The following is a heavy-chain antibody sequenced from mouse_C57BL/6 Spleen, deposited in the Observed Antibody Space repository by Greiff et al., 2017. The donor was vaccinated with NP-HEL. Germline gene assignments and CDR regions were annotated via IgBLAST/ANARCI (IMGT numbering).Heavy chain of an antibody. CDR3: ARAITTVVARYAMDY. D-gene: IGHD1-1*01. J-gene: IGHJ4*01. CDR1: GYTFTSSG. Sequence: QVQLQQSGAELARPGASVKLSCKASGYTFTSSGISWVKQRTGQGLEWIGEIYPRSGNTYYNEKFKGKATLTADKSSSTAYMELRSLTSEDSAVYFCARAITTVVARYAMDYWGQGTSVTVSS. CDR2: IYPRSGNT. V-gene: IGHV1-81*01.